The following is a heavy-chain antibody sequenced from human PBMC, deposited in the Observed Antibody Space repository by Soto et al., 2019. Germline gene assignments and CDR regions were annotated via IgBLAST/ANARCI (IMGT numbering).Heavy chain of an antibody. CDR1: GFTFSTYA. V-gene: IGHV3-30*18. CDR2: ISYDGSNK. CDR3: AKDISSYSGSYTYYFDY. D-gene: IGHD1-26*01. Sequence: GGSLRLSCAASGFTFSTYAMHWVRQAPGKGLEWVAVISYDGSNKYYPDFVKGRFTISRDNSYNTLYLQMNSLRAEGTALYYCAKDISSYSGSYTYYFDYWGQGTLVTVSS. J-gene: IGHJ4*02.